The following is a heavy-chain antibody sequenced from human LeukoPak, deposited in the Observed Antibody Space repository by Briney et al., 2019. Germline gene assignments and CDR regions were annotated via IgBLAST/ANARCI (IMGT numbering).Heavy chain of an antibody. Sequence: PGGSLRLSCAASGFTFSSYAMSWVRQAPGKGLEWVSAISGSGDITYYADSVKGRFTISRDNSKNTLYLQMNSLRAEDTAVYYCAKGRGWLQFFDYWGQGTLVTVSS. CDR3: AKGRGWLQFFDY. CDR2: ISGSGDIT. D-gene: IGHD5-24*01. V-gene: IGHV3-23*01. J-gene: IGHJ4*02. CDR1: GFTFSSYA.